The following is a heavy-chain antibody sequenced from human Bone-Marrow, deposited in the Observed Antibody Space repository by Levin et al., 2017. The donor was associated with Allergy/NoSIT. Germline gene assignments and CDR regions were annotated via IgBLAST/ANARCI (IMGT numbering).Heavy chain of an antibody. CDR1: GYSFTRFC. CDR2: ISGYNENT. D-gene: IGHD6-19*01. J-gene: IGHJ4*02. V-gene: IGHV1-18*01. Sequence: VASVKVSCKASGYSFTRFCITWVRQAPGQGLEWLGSISGYNENTIYAEKFQGRVTMTADTSTRTGYMELRGLRSDDTAVYYCAREDTSGWKSFDYWGQGTLVTVSS. CDR3: AREDTSGWKSFDY.